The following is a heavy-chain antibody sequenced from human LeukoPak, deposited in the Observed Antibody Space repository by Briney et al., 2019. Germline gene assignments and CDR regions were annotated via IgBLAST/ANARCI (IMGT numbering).Heavy chain of an antibody. CDR3: ARKVELMFDP. Sequence: GASVKVSCKTSGYTFADYYIHWVRQAPGQGLEWMGWIYPKSGGTNSAQKFQGRVTMTRDTSISTAYMELSRLRSDDTAVYYCARKVELMFDPWGQGTLVTVSS. V-gene: IGHV1-2*02. D-gene: IGHD1-7*01. CDR2: IYPKSGGT. J-gene: IGHJ5*02. CDR1: GYTFADYY.